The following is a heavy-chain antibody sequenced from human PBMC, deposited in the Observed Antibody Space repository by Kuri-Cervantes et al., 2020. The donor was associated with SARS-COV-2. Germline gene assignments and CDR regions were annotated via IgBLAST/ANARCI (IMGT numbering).Heavy chain of an antibody. CDR3: ARDLSRGDFWSGWYHDY. CDR1: GFSFSDAW. V-gene: IGHV3-15*01. Sequence: GESLKISCVASGFSFSDAWMSWVRQTPGKGLEWVGRFKSKTAGGTTVYAAPVQGRFIISRDDSRNTLYLQMNSLRAEDTAVYYCARDLSRGDFWSGWYHDYWGQGTLVTVSS. J-gene: IGHJ4*02. D-gene: IGHD3-3*01. CDR2: FKSKTAGGTT.